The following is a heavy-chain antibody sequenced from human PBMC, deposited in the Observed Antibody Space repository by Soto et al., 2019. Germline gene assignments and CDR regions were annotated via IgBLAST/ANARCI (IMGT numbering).Heavy chain of an antibody. V-gene: IGHV4-59*01. CDR3: ARDSRSSSWYNYGMDV. D-gene: IGHD6-13*01. J-gene: IGHJ6*02. CDR2: SYYSGST. Sequence: QVQLQESGPGLVKPSETLSLTCTVSGGSISSYYWSWIRQPPGKGLEWIGYSYYSGSTNYNPSLKSRVTISVDTSKSQFSLKLSSVTAADTAVYYCARDSRSSSWYNYGMDVWGQGTTVTVS. CDR1: GGSISSYY.